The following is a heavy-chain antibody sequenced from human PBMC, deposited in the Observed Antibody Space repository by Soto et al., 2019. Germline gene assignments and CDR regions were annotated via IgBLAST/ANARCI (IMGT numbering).Heavy chain of an antibody. CDR2: TFHDGTA. CDR3: ARLVYDTRLNYMYFDF. CDR1: GVSISSGNW. J-gene: IGHJ4*02. Sequence: SETLSLTCAVSGVSISSGNWWTWVRQTPQRGLEYIGETFHDGTAIYYPSFARRVAISVDTSKNQFSLKLTSVTAADTAIYFCARLVYDTRLNYMYFDFWGQGALVTVSS. V-gene: IGHV4-4*02. D-gene: IGHD2-8*01.